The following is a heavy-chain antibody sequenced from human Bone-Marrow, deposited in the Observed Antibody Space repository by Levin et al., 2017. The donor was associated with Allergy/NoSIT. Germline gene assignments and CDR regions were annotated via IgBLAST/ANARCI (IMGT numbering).Heavy chain of an antibody. CDR1: GGSFSGYY. J-gene: IGHJ3*02. D-gene: IGHD2/OR15-2a*01. Sequence: PSETLSLSCVVYGGSFSGYYWSWIRQPPGKGLEWIGEINHSGSTNYNPSLKSRVTVSADTSKSQFSLKLSTVTAADTAVYYCARIVYCKTTRCSRNGFDIWGQGTVVTVSS. V-gene: IGHV4-34*01. CDR2: INHSGST. CDR3: ARIVYCKTTRCSRNGFDI.